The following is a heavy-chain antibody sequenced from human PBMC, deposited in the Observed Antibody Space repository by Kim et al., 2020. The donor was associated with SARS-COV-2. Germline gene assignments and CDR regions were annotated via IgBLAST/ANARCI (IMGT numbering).Heavy chain of an antibody. Sequence: GGSLRLSCAASGFTFSSYAMHWVRQAPGKGLEWVAVISYDGSNKYYADSVKGRFTISRDNSKNTLYLQMNSLRAEDTAVYYCARDRWLGYFDWLLESYYYCGMDVWGQGTTVTVSS. CDR3: ARDRWLGYFDWLLESYYYCGMDV. J-gene: IGHJ6*02. CDR2: ISYDGSNK. V-gene: IGHV3-30*04. D-gene: IGHD3-9*01. CDR1: GFTFSSYA.